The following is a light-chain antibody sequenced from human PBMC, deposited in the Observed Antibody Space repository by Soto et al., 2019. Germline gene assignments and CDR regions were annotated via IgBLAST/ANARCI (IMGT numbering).Light chain of an antibody. CDR3: QRYGSSPCT. CDR2: GSS. CDR1: QSVSSSY. J-gene: IGKJ1*01. Sequence: DIVLTQSPGTLSLSPGEGATLSCRASQSVSSSYLAWYQPKPGQAPRLLMYGSSSRSTGIPDRFSGSGSGPAFALTMNRLEPEDLAVYYCQRYGSSPCTFGQVTKVEI. V-gene: IGKV3-20*01.